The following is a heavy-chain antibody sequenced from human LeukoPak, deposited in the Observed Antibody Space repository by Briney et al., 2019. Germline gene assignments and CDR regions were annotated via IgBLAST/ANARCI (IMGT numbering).Heavy chain of an antibody. CDR3: AREGSMVRSWGSKRGYDY. J-gene: IGHJ4*02. Sequence: SETLSLTCAVYGGSFSGYYCSWIRQPPGKGLEWIGEINHSGSTNYNPSLKSRVTISVDTSKNQFSLKLSSVTAADTAVYYCAREGSMVRSWGSKRGYDYWGQGTLVTVSS. CDR2: INHSGST. D-gene: IGHD3-10*01. CDR1: GGSFSGYY. V-gene: IGHV4-34*01.